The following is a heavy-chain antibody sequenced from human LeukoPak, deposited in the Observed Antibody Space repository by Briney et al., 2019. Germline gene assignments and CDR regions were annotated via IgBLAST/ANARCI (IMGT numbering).Heavy chain of an antibody. CDR2: ISSSSSYI. D-gene: IGHD3-3*01. CDR1: GFTFSSYS. J-gene: IGHJ5*02. Sequence: GGSLRLSCAASGFTFSSYSMNWVRQAPGKGLEWVSSISSSSSYIYYADSVKGRFTISIDNAKNSLYLQMNSLRAEDTAVYYCAREDQHYDFWSGYPVDGNWFDPWGQGTLVTVSS. CDR3: AREDQHYDFWSGYPVDGNWFDP. V-gene: IGHV3-21*01.